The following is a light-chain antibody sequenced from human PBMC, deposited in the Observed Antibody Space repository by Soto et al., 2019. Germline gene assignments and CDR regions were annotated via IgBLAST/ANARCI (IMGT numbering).Light chain of an antibody. CDR3: LQDYDYPLT. V-gene: IGKV1-6*01. Sequence: AIQMTQSPSSLSASVGDRVTITCRASQGIRNDLGWYQQKPGKPPKLLIYAASSLQSGVPSRFSGSGSGTDFTLTISSLQPEDYATYYCLQDYDYPLTFGGGTKVEIK. CDR1: QGIRND. CDR2: AAS. J-gene: IGKJ4*01.